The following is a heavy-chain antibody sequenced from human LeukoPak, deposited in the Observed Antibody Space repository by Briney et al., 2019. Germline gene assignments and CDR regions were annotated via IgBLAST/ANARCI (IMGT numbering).Heavy chain of an antibody. V-gene: IGHV4-59*03. Sequence: PSETLSLTCSVSGVSISTYYWSWLRQPPGKGLEWVSYKSGAGRDLYNPSLKSRVTISVDASENQFSLSLRSVTAADTAMYYCARTTRVTPDGRAEYFEDWGQGTLVIVSS. J-gene: IGHJ1*01. CDR1: GVSISTYY. CDR2: KSGAGRD. CDR3: ARTTRVTPDGRAEYFED. D-gene: IGHD4-11*01.